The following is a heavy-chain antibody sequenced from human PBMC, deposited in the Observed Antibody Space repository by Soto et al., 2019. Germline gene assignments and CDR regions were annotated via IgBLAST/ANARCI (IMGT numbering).Heavy chain of an antibody. J-gene: IGHJ5*02. Sequence: QVQLVQSGAEVKKPGASVKVSCKASGYTFTSYGISWVRQAPGQGLEWMGWISAYNGNTNDAQKLQGRVTMTTDTSTSTAYMELRSLRSDDTPGYYCARVALYSSSWYGNLFDPWGQGTLVTVSS. CDR1: GYTFTSYG. D-gene: IGHD6-13*01. V-gene: IGHV1-18*01. CDR3: ARVALYSSSWYGNLFDP. CDR2: ISAYNGNT.